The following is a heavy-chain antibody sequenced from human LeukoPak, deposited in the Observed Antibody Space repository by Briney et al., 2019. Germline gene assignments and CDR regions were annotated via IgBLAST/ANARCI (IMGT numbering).Heavy chain of an antibody. CDR1: GGSISSGDYY. Sequence: PSEALSLTCTVSGGSISSGDYYWSWIRQPPGKGLEWIGRIYTSGSTNYNPSLKSRVTMSVDTSKNQFSLKLSSVTAADTAVYYCARMGLNPLGYPTYFDYWGQGTLVTVSS. CDR3: ARMGLNPLGYPTYFDY. V-gene: IGHV4-61*02. J-gene: IGHJ4*02. CDR2: IYTSGST. D-gene: IGHD3-16*02.